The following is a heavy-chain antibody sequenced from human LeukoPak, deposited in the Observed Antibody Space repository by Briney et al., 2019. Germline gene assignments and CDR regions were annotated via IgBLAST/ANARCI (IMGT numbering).Heavy chain of an antibody. CDR2: IIPFFGTA. J-gene: IGHJ5*02. Sequence: SVKVSCKASGGTFSSYAISWVRQAPGQGLEGMGGIIPFFGTANYAQKFQGRVTITADESTSTAYMELSSLRSEDTAVYYCARVGGYCSSTSCYDNWFDPWGQGTLVTVSS. CDR3: ARVGGYCSSTSCYDNWFDP. CDR1: GGTFSSYA. V-gene: IGHV1-69*13. D-gene: IGHD2-2*01.